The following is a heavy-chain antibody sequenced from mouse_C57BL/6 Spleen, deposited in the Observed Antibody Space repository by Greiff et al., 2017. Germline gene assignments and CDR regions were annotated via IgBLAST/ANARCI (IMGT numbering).Heavy chain of an antibody. CDR1: GFTFSDYG. V-gene: IGHV5-17*01. Sequence: EVKVVESGGGLVKPGGSLKLSCAASGFTFSDYGMHWVRQAPEKGLEWVAYISSGSSTIYYADTVKGRFTISRDNAKNTLFLQMTSLRSEDTAMYYCASSGSYYGSRGTWFAYWGQGTLVTVSA. J-gene: IGHJ3*01. CDR3: ASSGSYYGSRGTWFAY. CDR2: ISSGSSTI. D-gene: IGHD1-1*01.